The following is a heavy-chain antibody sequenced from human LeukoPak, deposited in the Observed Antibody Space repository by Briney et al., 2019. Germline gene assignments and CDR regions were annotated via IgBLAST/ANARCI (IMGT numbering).Heavy chain of an antibody. CDR3: ARLSDSISCFGFDI. V-gene: IGHV3-7*01. J-gene: IGHJ3*02. CDR1: GFTFSSYW. Sequence: GGSLRLSCAASGFTFSSYWMSWVRQAPGKGLEWVANLKQDESEKYYARSVEGRFTISRDNAKNSLYLQMNGLRAEDTAVYYCARLSDSISCFGFDIWGQGTTVTVSS. CDR2: LKQDESEK. D-gene: IGHD2-2*01.